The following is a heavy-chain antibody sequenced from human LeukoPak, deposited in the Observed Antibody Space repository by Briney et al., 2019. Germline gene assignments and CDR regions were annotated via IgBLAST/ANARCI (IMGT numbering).Heavy chain of an antibody. D-gene: IGHD6-6*01. Sequence: GASVKVSCKASGYTFTSYDINWVRQATGQGLEWMGWMNPNSGNTGYAQKFQGRVTMTRNTSISTAYMELSSLRSEDTAVYYCARARPVDYYYYYYGMDVWGQGTTVTVSS. CDR3: ARARPVDYYYYYYGMDV. J-gene: IGHJ6*02. CDR1: GYTFTSYD. CDR2: MNPNSGNT. V-gene: IGHV1-8*01.